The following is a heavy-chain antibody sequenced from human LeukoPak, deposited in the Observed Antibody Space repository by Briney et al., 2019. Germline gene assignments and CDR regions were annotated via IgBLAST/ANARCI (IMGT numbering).Heavy chain of an antibody. D-gene: IGHD3-10*01. Sequence: SETLSLTCTVSGYSISSGYYWGWIRQPPGKGLEWIGEINHSGSTNYNPSLKSRVTISVDTSKNQFSLKLSSVTAADTAVYYCARGLWFGEVTSYWGQGTLVTVSS. CDR1: GYSISSGYY. V-gene: IGHV4-38-2*02. CDR2: INHSGST. J-gene: IGHJ4*02. CDR3: ARGLWFGEVTSY.